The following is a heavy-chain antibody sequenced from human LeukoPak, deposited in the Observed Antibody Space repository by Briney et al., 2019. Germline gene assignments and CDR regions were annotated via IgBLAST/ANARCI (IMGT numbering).Heavy chain of an antibody. Sequence: GGSLRLSCAASGFTFSNYAMDWVRQVPGKGLEWVTVLWYDGSNKYYADSVKGRFTISRDNSKNTLYLQMNSLRAEDTAVYYCAKARITILPHYWGQGTLVTVSS. CDR2: LWYDGSNK. CDR3: AKARITILPHY. D-gene: IGHD3-9*01. J-gene: IGHJ4*02. CDR1: GFTFSNYA. V-gene: IGHV3-30*02.